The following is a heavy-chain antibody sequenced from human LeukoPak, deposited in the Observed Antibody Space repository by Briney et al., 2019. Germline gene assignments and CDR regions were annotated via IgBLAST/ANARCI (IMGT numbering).Heavy chain of an antibody. V-gene: IGHV1-46*01. J-gene: IGHJ5*02. Sequence: GASVKVSCKASGYTFTSYYMHWVRQAPGQGLEWMGIINPSGGSTSYAQKFQGRVTMTRDTSTSTVYMELSSLRSEDTAVYYCARDSSSWYTRFGFDPWGQGTLVTVSS. CDR1: GYTFTSYY. CDR3: ARDSSSWYTRFGFDP. D-gene: IGHD6-13*01. CDR2: INPSGGST.